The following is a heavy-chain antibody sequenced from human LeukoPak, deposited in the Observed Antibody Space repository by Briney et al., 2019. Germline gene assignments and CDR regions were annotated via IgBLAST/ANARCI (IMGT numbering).Heavy chain of an antibody. CDR3: ARHVPVAPRNFDY. D-gene: IGHD3-10*02. Sequence: SETLSLTCTASGGSISSSSYYWCWIRQPPGKGLEWIGSIYYSGSTYYNPSLKSRVTISVDTSKNQFSLKLSSVTAADTAVYYCARHVPVAPRNFDYWGQGTLVTVSS. CDR2: IYYSGST. V-gene: IGHV4-39*01. J-gene: IGHJ4*02. CDR1: GGSISSSSYY.